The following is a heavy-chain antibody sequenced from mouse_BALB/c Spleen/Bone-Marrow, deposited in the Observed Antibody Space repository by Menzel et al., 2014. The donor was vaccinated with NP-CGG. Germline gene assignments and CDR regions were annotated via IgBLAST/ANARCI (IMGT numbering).Heavy chain of an antibody. CDR3: ARAGYRYDVGYAMDY. CDR1: GDSITSGY. CDR2: ISHSGST. Sequence: EVKVVESGPSLVKPSQTLSLTCSVTGDSITSGYWNWIRKFPGNKLEYMGYISHSGSTYYNPSLKSRISITRDTSKNQYYLQLNSVTTEDTATYYCARAGYRYDVGYAMDYWGQRTSVTVSS. V-gene: IGHV3-8*02. J-gene: IGHJ4*01. D-gene: IGHD2-14*01.